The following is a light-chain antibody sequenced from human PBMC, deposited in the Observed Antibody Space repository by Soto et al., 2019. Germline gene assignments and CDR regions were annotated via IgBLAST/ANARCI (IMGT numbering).Light chain of an antibody. CDR2: GAS. J-gene: IGKJ1*01. CDR1: QSVSSN. CDR3: QEYSAWGT. V-gene: IGKV3-15*01. Sequence: EIVMTQSPATLSVSPGERATLSCRASQSVSSNLAWYQQKPGQAPRLLVYGASTRATAIPARFSGSGSGTEFTLTISSLQAEASAVYYWQEYSAWGTFGQGTKVEIK.